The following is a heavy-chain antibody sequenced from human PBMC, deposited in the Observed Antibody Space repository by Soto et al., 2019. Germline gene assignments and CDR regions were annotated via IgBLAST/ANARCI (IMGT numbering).Heavy chain of an antibody. V-gene: IGHV4-39*07. CDR1: GGSISSSSYF. CDR2: INHSGST. J-gene: IGHJ4*02. D-gene: IGHD3-22*01. Sequence: PSETLSLTCTVSGGSISSSSYFWGWIRQPPGKGLEWIGEINHSGSTNYNPSLKSRVTISVDTSKNQFSLKLSSVTAADTAVYYCARGASGYYDSTGYYSPYYFDYWGQGTLVTVSS. CDR3: ARGASGYYDSTGYYSPYYFDY.